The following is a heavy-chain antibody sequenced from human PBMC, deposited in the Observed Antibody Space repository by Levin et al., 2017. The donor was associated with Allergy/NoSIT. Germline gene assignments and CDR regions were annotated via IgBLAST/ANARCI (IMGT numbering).Heavy chain of an antibody. V-gene: IGHV3-9*01. D-gene: IGHD6-19*01. CDR2: IIWNSETM. CDR3: VKDIYLGQWPQQYGMDV. CDR1: GFNFDEYA. Sequence: GGSLRLSCAASGFNFDEYAMHWVRQGPGKGLEWVSGIIWNSETMGYADSVKGRFTISRDNAKNSLYLQMNSLRPEDTAVYYCVKDIYLGQWPQQYGMDVWGQGTTVTVSS. J-gene: IGHJ6*02.